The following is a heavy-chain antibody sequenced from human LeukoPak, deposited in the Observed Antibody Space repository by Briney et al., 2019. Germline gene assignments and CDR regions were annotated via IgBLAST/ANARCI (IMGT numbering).Heavy chain of an antibody. CDR1: GYTFTGYY. CDR2: INPNSGGT. Sequence: ASVKVSCKASGYTFTGYYMHWVRQAPGQGLEWMGRINPNSGGTNYAQKFQGRVTITADESTSTAYMELSSLRSEDTAVYYCARAPNYYDSSGYYYFDYWGQGTLVTVSS. J-gene: IGHJ4*02. D-gene: IGHD3-22*01. V-gene: IGHV1-2*06. CDR3: ARAPNYYDSSGYYYFDY.